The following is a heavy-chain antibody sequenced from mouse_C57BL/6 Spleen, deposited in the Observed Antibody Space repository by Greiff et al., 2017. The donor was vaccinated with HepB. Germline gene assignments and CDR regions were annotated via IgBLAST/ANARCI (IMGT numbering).Heavy chain of an antibody. D-gene: IGHD2-2*01. J-gene: IGHJ1*03. Sequence: QVQLQQPGTELVKPGASVKLSCKASGYTFTSYWMHWVKQRPGQGLEWIGNINPSNGGTNYNEKFKSKATLTVDKSSSTAYMQLSSLTSEDSAVCYCARWLPSYWYFDVWGTGTTVTVSS. V-gene: IGHV1-53*01. CDR2: INPSNGGT. CDR1: GYTFTSYW. CDR3: ARWLPSYWYFDV.